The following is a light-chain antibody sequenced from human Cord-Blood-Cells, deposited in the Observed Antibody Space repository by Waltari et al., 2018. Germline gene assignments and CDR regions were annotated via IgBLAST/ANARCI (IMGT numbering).Light chain of an antibody. J-gene: IGLJ2*01. CDR3: SSYAGSNNLV. CDR1: SSDVGGYNN. CDR2: EVS. V-gene: IGLV2-8*01. Sequence: QSALTQPPSASGSPGQSVTISCTGTSSDVGGYNNVSWYQQPPGKAPKLMISEVSKRPSGVPDRFSGSKSGNTASLTVSGLQAEDEADYYCSSYAGSNNLVFGGGTKLTVL.